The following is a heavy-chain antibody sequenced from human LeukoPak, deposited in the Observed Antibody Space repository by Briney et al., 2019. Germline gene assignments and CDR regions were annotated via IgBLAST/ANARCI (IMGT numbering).Heavy chain of an antibody. CDR1: GGSFSGYY. Sequence: PSETLSLTCAVYGGSFSGYYWSWIRQPPGKGLEWIGEINHSGSTNYNPSLKSRVTISVDTSKNQFSLKLSSVTAADTAVYYCARYPATDPDHDAFDIWGQGTMVTVSS. V-gene: IGHV4-34*01. D-gene: IGHD6-25*01. CDR2: INHSGST. CDR3: ARYPATDPDHDAFDI. J-gene: IGHJ3*02.